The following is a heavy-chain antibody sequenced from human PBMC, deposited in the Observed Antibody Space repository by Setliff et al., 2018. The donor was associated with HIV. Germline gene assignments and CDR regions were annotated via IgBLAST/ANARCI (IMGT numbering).Heavy chain of an antibody. CDR2: INPKSGGT. V-gene: IGHV1-2*02. Sequence: ASVKVSCKASGYTFTDYYMHWVRQAPGQGLEWMGWINPKSGGTNSALKFQGRVTMTRDTSISTAYMELSSLRSEDTAVYYCARFRKFQLVGALDYWGQGTLVTVSS. J-gene: IGHJ4*02. D-gene: IGHD1-26*01. CDR3: ARFRKFQLVGALDY. CDR1: GYTFTDYY.